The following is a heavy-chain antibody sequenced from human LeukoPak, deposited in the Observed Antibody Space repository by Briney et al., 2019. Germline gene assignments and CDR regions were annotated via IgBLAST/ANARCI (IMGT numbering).Heavy chain of an antibody. Sequence: GGSLRLSCASSGFTFSSDVMYWGRQAPGKGLEWVAFIRYDGNNEYYADSVKGRFTISRDNSKNTLYLQMNSLRAEDTAVYYCAKNPHKRYYYYYYMNVWGKGTTVTVSS. J-gene: IGHJ6*03. CDR3: AKNPHKRYYYYYYMNV. V-gene: IGHV3-30*02. CDR1: GFTFSSDV. CDR2: IRYDGNNE.